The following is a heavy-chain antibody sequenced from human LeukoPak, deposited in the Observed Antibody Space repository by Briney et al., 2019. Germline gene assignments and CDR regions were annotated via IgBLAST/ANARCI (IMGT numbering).Heavy chain of an antibody. J-gene: IGHJ3*02. CDR2: INPSSGGT. CDR3: ARDGLYCTNGVCSSDI. Sequence: GASVKVSCKASGYTFTRHYVNWVRQAPGQGLEWMGKINPSSGGTGYAQKFQGRVTMTRDTSTSTVYMELTSLRSEDTAVYYCARDGLYCTNGVCSSDIWGQGTLVTVSS. D-gene: IGHD2-8*01. CDR1: GYTFTRHY. V-gene: IGHV1-46*01.